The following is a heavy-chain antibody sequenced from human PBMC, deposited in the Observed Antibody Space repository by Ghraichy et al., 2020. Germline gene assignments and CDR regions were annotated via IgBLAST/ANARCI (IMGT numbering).Heavy chain of an antibody. J-gene: IGHJ4*02. CDR2: IFNSGST. CDR1: GGSIRSYS. Sequence: SETLSLTCAVSGGSIRSYSWNWIRQSPDKGLEWIGYIFNSGSTNYNPSLKSRVTISVDTTNKQLSLKLSSVTAADTAVYYCATMRESWEAAADYFFDYWGQGTLVTVSS. V-gene: IGHV4-59*03. D-gene: IGHD6-13*01. CDR3: ATMRESWEAAADYFFDY.